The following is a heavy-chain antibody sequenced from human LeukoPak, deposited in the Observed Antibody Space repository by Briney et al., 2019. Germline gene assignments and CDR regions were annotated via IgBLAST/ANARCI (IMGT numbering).Heavy chain of an antibody. J-gene: IGHJ4*02. CDR1: GGSVSSGSDY. CDR3: ARSNWAEFDY. Sequence: NPSETLSLTCTVSGGSVSSGSDYWSWIRQPPGKGLKWIGYIYYSGSTNYSPSLKSRLTISVDTSKSQFSLKLSSVSAADTAVYYCARSNWAEFDYWGQGTLVTVSS. V-gene: IGHV4-61*01. D-gene: IGHD1-1*01. CDR2: IYYSGST.